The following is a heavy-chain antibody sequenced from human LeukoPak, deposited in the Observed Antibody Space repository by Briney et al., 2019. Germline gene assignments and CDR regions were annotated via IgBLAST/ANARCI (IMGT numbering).Heavy chain of an antibody. D-gene: IGHD1-7*01. CDR1: GGSFSGFY. CDR2: VSQSGST. V-gene: IGHV4-34*10. CDR3: ARVRITGTTRGFDP. J-gene: IGHJ5*02. Sequence: SETLFLTCAVYGGSFSGFYWSWIRQPPGRGLEWIGEVSQSGSTNYNPSLKSRITMSVDKSKNQFSLKLSSVTAADTAVYYCARVRITGTTRGFDPWGQGTLVTVSS.